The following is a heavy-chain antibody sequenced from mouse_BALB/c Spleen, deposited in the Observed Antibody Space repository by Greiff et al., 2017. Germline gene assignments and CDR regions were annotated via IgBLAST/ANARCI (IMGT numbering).Heavy chain of an antibody. CDR3: ARGYFDY. J-gene: IGHJ2*01. Sequence: VKLVESGAELAKPGASVKMSCKASGYTFTSYWMHWVKQRPGQGLEWIGYINPSTGYTEYNQKFKDKATLTADKSSSTAYMQLSSLTSEDSAVYYCARGYFDYWGQGTTLTVSS. CDR2: INPSTGYT. V-gene: IGHV1-7*01. CDR1: GYTFTSYW.